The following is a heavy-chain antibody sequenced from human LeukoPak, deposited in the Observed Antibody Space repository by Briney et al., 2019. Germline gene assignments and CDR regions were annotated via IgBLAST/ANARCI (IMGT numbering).Heavy chain of an antibody. CDR1: GGSISSYH. Sequence: SETLSLTCTVSGGSISSYHWSWIRQPPGKGLEWIGYIYYSGSTNYNPSLKSRVTISVDTSKNQFSLKLSSVTAADTAVYYCARERTAAGTNYYYYYYMDVWGKGTTVTISS. D-gene: IGHD6-13*01. CDR3: ARERTAAGTNYYYYYYMDV. CDR2: IYYSGST. J-gene: IGHJ6*03. V-gene: IGHV4-59*01.